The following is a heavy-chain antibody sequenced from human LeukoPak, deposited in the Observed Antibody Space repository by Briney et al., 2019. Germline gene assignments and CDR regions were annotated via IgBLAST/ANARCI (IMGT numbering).Heavy chain of an antibody. D-gene: IGHD3-10*01. J-gene: IGHJ5*02. V-gene: IGHV3-NL1*01. CDR3: AKDGVRGVKNPCNWFDP. CDR2: INTIGNKI. Sequence: SGGSLRLSCSASEFSVSTYGMNWVRQAPGRGLEWVSSINTIGNKIYYGDSVKGRFTISRDNSKNTLYLQMNSLRAEDTAVYYCAKDGVRGVKNPCNWFDPWGQGTLVTVSS. CDR1: EFSVSTYG.